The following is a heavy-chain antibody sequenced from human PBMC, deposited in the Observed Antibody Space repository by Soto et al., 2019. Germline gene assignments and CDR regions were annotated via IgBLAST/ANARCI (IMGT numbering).Heavy chain of an antibody. V-gene: IGHV3-30*02. J-gene: IGHJ4*02. D-gene: IGHD3-9*01. CDR2: IRYDGSNQ. CDR1: GFTFSSFG. Sequence: GGSLRLSCAASGFTFSSFGMHWVRQAPGKGLEWVAVIRYDGSNQYYADSVKGRFTISRDNSKNTLYLQMNSLRAEDTAVYYSETDHTRESDIFPTWGQGTLVTVSS. CDR3: ETDHTRESDIFPT.